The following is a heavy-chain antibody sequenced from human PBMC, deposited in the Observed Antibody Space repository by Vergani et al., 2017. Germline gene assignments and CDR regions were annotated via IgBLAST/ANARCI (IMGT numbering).Heavy chain of an antibody. CDR1: GFTFSSYG. V-gene: IGHV3-30*03. CDR3: ARDSPHWEMATSLDY. D-gene: IGHD5-24*01. CDR2: ISYDGSNK. J-gene: IGHJ4*02. Sequence: QVQLVESGGGVVQPGRSLRLSCAASGFTFSSYGMHWVRQAPGKGLEWVAVISYDGSNKYYADSVKGRFTISRDNSKNTLYLQMNSLRAEDTAVYYCARDSPHWEMATSLDYWGQGTLVTVSS.